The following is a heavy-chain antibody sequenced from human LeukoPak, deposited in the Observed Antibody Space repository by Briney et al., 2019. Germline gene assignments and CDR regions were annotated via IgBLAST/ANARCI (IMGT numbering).Heavy chain of an antibody. CDR1: GYTFTGYY. J-gene: IGHJ4*02. CDR2: INPNSGGT. V-gene: IGHV1-2*02. CDR3: ARDPRIAVAGTDFRGY. D-gene: IGHD6-19*01. Sequence: ASVKVSCKASGYTFTGYYMHWVRQAPGQGLEWMGWINPNSGGTNYAQKFQGRVTMTRDTSISTAYMELSRLRSDGTAVYYCARDPRIAVAGTDFRGYWGQGTLVTVSS.